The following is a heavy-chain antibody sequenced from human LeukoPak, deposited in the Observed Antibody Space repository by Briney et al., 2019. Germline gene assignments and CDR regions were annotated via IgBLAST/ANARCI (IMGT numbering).Heavy chain of an antibody. CDR3: AREILAPGKTHDY. CDR1: GFTFSDYY. V-gene: IGHV3-11*04. J-gene: IGHJ4*02. Sequence: KSGGSLRLSCAASGFTFSDYYMSWIRQAPGKGLEWVSTIGGTGVRTYYADSVKGRFTISRDNAKNTLFLQMSSLRAEDTAVYFCAREILAPGKTHDYWGQGTLVTVSS. CDR2: IGGTGVRT.